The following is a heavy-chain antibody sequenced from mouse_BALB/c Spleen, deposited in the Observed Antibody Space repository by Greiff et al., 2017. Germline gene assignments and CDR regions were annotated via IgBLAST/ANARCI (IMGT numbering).Heavy chain of an antibody. CDR1: GFTFSSYY. V-gene: IGHV5-6-2*01. Sequence: EVMLVESGGGLVKPGGSLKLSCAASGFTFSSYYMSWVRQTPEKRLELVAAINSNGGSTYYPDTVKGRFTISRDNAKNTLYLQMSSLKSEDTALYYCARHNYDYDVWFAYWGQGTLVTVSA. CDR3: ARHNYDYDVWFAY. CDR2: INSNGGST. J-gene: IGHJ3*01. D-gene: IGHD2-4*01.